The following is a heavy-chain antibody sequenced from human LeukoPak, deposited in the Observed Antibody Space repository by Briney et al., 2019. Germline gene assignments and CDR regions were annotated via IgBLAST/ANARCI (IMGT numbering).Heavy chain of an antibody. CDR3: AKDGIVSPYYYFYMDV. J-gene: IGHJ6*03. CDR1: GFTFSSYG. CDR2: ISGSGGST. V-gene: IGHV3-23*01. Sequence: PGGSLRLSCAASGFTFSSYGMSWVRQAPGKGLEWVSAISGSGGSTYYADSVKGRFTISRDNSKNTLYLQMNSLRAEDTAVYYCAKDGIVSPYYYFYMDVWGKGTKVTVSS. D-gene: IGHD1-26*01.